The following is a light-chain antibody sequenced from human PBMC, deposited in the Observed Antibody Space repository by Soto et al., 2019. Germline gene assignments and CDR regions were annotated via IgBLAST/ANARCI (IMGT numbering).Light chain of an antibody. V-gene: IGLV2-14*01. CDR2: EVS. CDR1: SSDVGGYNY. Sequence: QSALTQPASVSGSPGQSIPISCTGTSSDVGGYNYVSWYQQHPGKAPKLMIYEVSNRPSGVSNRFSGSKSGNTASLTISGLQAEDEADYYCSSYTSSSTPLFGGGTKVTVL. J-gene: IGLJ2*01. CDR3: SSYTSSSTPL.